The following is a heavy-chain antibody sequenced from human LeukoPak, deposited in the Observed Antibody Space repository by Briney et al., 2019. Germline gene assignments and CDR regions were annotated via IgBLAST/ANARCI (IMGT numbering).Heavy chain of an antibody. CDR3: AREILAPGKTHYY. Sequence: GGSLRLSCAASGFTFSRYGIHWVRQAPGKGLEWVAVISYDGGIKYYADSVKGRFTISRDNAKNTLFLQINSLRAEDTAVYYCAREILAPGKTHYYWGQGTLVTVSS. D-gene: IGHD3-3*02. J-gene: IGHJ4*02. V-gene: IGHV3-30*03. CDR1: GFTFSRYG. CDR2: ISYDGGIK.